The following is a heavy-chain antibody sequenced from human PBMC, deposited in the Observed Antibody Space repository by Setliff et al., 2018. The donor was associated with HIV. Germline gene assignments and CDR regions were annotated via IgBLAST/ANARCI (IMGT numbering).Heavy chain of an antibody. Sequence: ETLSLTCDVSGFSMSNFYYWGWIRQPPGKGLAWIGSVYHRGETYYKPSLKGRVTISIDSSKSQISLNVTSVTAADTAVYYCTRRDVSPLWFGQFDYWGQGSLVTVSS. CDR3: TRRDVSPLWFGQFDY. CDR2: VYHRGET. V-gene: IGHV4-38-2*01. CDR1: GFSMSNFYY. J-gene: IGHJ4*02. D-gene: IGHD3-10*01.